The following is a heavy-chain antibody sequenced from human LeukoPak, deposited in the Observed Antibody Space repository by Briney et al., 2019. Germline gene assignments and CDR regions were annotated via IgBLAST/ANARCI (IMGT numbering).Heavy chain of an antibody. J-gene: IGHJ3*02. Sequence: PSETLSLTCTVSGGSISSYYGSWIRQPAGKGLEWIGRIYTSGSTNYNPSLKSRVTMSVDTSKNQFSLKLSSVTAADTAVYYCASTNYDFWSGPSLGAFDIWGQGTMVTVSS. CDR2: IYTSGST. CDR3: ASTNYDFWSGPSLGAFDI. D-gene: IGHD3-3*01. CDR1: GGSISSYY. V-gene: IGHV4-4*07.